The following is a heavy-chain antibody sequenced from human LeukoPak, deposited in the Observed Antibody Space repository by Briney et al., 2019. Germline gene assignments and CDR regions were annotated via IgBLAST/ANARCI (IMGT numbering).Heavy chain of an antibody. D-gene: IGHD3-10*01. Sequence: GASVKVSCKASGYTFTGYYMHWVRQAHGQGIEWMGWISPNSGVANYAQKFQGRVTMTRDTSISTAYMELSRLTSDDTAVYYCATVYVSGIYNYWGQGTLVTVSS. CDR1: GYTFTGYY. V-gene: IGHV1-2*02. CDR2: ISPNSGVA. J-gene: IGHJ4*02. CDR3: ATVYVSGIYNY.